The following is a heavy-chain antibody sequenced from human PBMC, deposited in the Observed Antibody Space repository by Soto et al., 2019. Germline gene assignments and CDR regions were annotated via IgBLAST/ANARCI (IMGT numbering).Heavy chain of an antibody. V-gene: IGHV1-8*02. CDR1: GCTLTSYY. Sequence: GASVKVSCKASGCTLTSYYMHWVRQATGQGLEWMGWMNPNSGNTGYAQKFQGRVTMTRNTSISTAYMELSSLRSEDTAVYYCARGWGDAFDIWGQGTMVTVSS. J-gene: IGHJ3*02. CDR3: ARGWGDAFDI. D-gene: IGHD7-27*01. CDR2: MNPNSGNT.